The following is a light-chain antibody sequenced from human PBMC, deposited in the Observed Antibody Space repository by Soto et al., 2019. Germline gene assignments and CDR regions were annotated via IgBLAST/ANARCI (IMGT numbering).Light chain of an antibody. CDR3: HQYNNLST. V-gene: IGKV3-15*01. CDR1: QSVNHN. Sequence: DRVMTQSPDTLSASPGERVSLSCRASQSVNHNLAWYQQKPGQDPRLLIDGASTRATGIPARFSGSGSGTEFTLTISSLQSEDFGVYYCHQYNNLSTFGQGTKVDSK. J-gene: IGKJ1*01. CDR2: GAS.